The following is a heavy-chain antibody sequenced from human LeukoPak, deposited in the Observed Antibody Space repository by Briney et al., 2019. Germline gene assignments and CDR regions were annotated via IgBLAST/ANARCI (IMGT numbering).Heavy chain of an antibody. D-gene: IGHD3-16*01. J-gene: IGHJ4*02. CDR3: ARLWGGGTAYSLPAY. CDR1: GYSFSNYW. V-gene: IGHV5-51*01. Sequence: GESLKISCKGSGYSFSNYWIGWVRQMPGKGLEWMGIIYPGDSDTRYSPSFQAQVTISADKSISTAYLQWSSLEASDTAMYYCARLWGGGTAYSLPAYWGQGTLVTVSS. CDR2: IYPGDSDT.